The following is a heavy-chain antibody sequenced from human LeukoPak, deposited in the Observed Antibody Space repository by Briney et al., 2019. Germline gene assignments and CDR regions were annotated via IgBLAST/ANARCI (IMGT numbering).Heavy chain of an antibody. J-gene: IGHJ4*02. CDR1: GFTFSNYA. V-gene: IGHV3-23*01. CDR2: ISGSGGST. Sequence: PGGSLRLSCAASGFTFSNYAMNWVRQAPGRGLEWVSAISGSGGSTYYADSVKGRFTISRDNSKNTLYLQMNSLRAEDTAVYYFASGSSSWYVDYWGQGTLVTVSS. CDR3: ASGSSSWYVDY. D-gene: IGHD6-13*01.